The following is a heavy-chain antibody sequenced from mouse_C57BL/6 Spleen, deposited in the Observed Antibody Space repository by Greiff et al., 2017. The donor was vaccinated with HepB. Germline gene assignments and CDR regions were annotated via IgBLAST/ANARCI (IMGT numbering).Heavy chain of an antibody. CDR2: IRLKSDNYAT. D-gene: IGHD2-1*01. J-gene: IGHJ4*01. Sequence: EVQGVESGGGLVQPGGSMKLSCVASGFTFSNYWMNWVRQSPEKGLEWVAQIRLKSDNYATHYAESVKGRFTISRDDSKSSVYLQMNNLRAEDTGIYYCTDGNRYYAMDYWGQGTSVTVSS. CDR1: GFTFSNYW. CDR3: TDGNRYYAMDY. V-gene: IGHV6-3*01.